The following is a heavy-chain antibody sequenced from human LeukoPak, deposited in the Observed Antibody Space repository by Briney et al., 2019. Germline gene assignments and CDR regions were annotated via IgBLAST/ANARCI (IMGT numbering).Heavy chain of an antibody. J-gene: IGHJ6*03. Sequence: WASVKVSCKASGYTFTSYYMHWVRQAPGQGLEWMGIINPSGGSTSYAQKFQGRVTMTRDMSTSTVYMKLSSLRSEDTAVYYCARGGYCSGGSCYSNYYYYYMDVWGKGTTVTVSS. CDR1: GYTFTSYY. V-gene: IGHV1-46*01. D-gene: IGHD2-15*01. CDR2: INPSGGST. CDR3: ARGGYCSGGSCYSNYYYYYMDV.